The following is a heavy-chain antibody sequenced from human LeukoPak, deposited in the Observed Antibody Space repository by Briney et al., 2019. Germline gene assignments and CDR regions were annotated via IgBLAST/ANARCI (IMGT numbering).Heavy chain of an antibody. J-gene: IGHJ4*02. CDR1: GYTFSIYY. CDR2: INPSGDAT. D-gene: IGHD4-17*01. V-gene: IGHV1-46*01. CDR3: ARGGDYGDYLEH. Sequence: ASVKVSCKASGYTFSIYYMHWVRQAPGQGLEWMGIINPSGDATAYAQRFQGRVTITSDTSTNTLYMELSSLRSEDTAVYYCARGGDYGDYLEHWGQGTLVTVSS.